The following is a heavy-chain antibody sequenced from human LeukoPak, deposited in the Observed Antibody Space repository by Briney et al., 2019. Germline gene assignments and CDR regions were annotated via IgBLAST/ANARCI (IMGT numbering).Heavy chain of an antibody. D-gene: IGHD5-18*01. CDR3: ARGQWGYSYVSFDY. J-gene: IGHJ4*02. V-gene: IGHV7-4-1*02. CDR2: INTNTGNP. CDR1: GYTFTGYY. Sequence: ASVKVSCTASGYTFTGYYMHWVRQAPGQGLEWMGWINTNTGNPTYAQGFTGRFVFSLDTSVSTAYLQISSLKAEDTAVYYCARGQWGYSYVSFDYWGQGTLVTVSS.